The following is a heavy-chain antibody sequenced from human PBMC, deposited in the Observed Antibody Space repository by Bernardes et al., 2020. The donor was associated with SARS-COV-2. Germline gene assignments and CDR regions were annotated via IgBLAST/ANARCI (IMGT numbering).Heavy chain of an antibody. CDR3: ARVSGSSWYFDL. J-gene: IGHJ2*01. CDR2: IKQDGSEK. D-gene: IGHD6-13*01. CDR1: GFTFSSYA. V-gene: IGHV3-7*01. Sequence: GGSLRLSCAASGFTFSSYAMSWVRQAPGKGLEWVANIKQDGSEKYYVDSVKGRFTISRDNAKNSLYLQMKSLGAEDTAVYYCARVSGSSWYFDLWGRGTLVTVSS.